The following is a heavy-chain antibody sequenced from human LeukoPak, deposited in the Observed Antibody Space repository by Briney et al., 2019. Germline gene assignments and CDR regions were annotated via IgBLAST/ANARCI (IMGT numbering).Heavy chain of an antibody. CDR3: ARGGYDYGEYYYYYGMDV. D-gene: IGHD4-17*01. Sequence: GGSLRLSCAVSGFTFSSYWMHWVRQATGKGLVWVSHIKTDGSTTAYADSVKGRFTISRDNAKNTLYLQMNSLRAEDTGVYYCARGGYDYGEYYYYYGMDVWGQGTTVTVSS. CDR2: IKTDGSTT. J-gene: IGHJ6*02. CDR1: GFTFSSYW. V-gene: IGHV3-74*01.